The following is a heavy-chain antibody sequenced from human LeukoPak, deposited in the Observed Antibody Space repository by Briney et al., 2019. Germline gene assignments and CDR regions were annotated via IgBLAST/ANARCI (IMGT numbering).Heavy chain of an antibody. CDR3: AREGGAGFDY. D-gene: IGHD3-16*01. Sequence: ASVKVSCKASGYTFTSYYMHWVRQAPGQGLEWMGIINPSGGSTSYAQKFQGRVTMTRDTSISTAYMELSRLRSDDTAVYYCAREGGAGFDYWGQGTLVTVSS. CDR2: INPSGGST. CDR1: GYTFTSYY. V-gene: IGHV1-46*01. J-gene: IGHJ4*02.